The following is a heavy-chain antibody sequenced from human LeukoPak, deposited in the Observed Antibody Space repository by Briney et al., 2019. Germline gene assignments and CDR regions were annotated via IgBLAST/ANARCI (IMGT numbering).Heavy chain of an antibody. D-gene: IGHD3-10*01. J-gene: IGHJ4*02. CDR3: ARASYYSTTTN. CDR1: GFTFSTYW. V-gene: IGHV3-7*03. CDR2: IKQDGSEM. Sequence: GGSLRLSCAASGFTFSTYWMSWVRQAPGKGLEWVANIKQDGSEMYYVDSVQGRFTISRDNAQNSLSLQMIGLRADDTAVYYCARASYYSTTTNWGQGTLVTVSS.